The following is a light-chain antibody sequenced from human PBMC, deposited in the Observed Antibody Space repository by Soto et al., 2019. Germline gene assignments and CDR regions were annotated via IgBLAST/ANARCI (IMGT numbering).Light chain of an antibody. Sequence: EIVMTQSPAALSVSPGERATLSCRASQSVSRNLVRYQQKPGQAPRLLIYGASTRATGIPARFSGSGSGTEFTLTISSLQSDGFAVYYWQQYNNWPPYTFGQGTKLEIK. CDR2: GAS. J-gene: IGKJ2*01. CDR1: QSVSRN. V-gene: IGKV3-15*01. CDR3: QQYNNWPPYT.